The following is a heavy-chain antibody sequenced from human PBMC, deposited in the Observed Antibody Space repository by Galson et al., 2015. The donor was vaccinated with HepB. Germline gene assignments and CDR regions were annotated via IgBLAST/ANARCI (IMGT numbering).Heavy chain of an antibody. Sequence: SLRLSCAASGFTFSSYAMHWVRQAPGKGLEWVAVISYDGSNKYYADSVKGRFTISRDNSKNTLYLQMNSLRAEDTAVYYCARDLGYSSSGDYWGQGTLVTVSS. CDR2: ISYDGSNK. J-gene: IGHJ4*02. D-gene: IGHD6-13*01. CDR1: GFTFSSYA. V-gene: IGHV3-30-3*01. CDR3: ARDLGYSSSGDY.